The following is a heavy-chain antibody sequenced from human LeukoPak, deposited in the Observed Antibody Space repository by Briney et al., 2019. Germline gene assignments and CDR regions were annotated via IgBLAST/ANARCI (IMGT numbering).Heavy chain of an antibody. D-gene: IGHD5-12*01. CDR3: ARGRGGYGRYYYYYGMDV. J-gene: IGHJ6*02. CDR1: GGSFSGYY. CDR2: INHSGST. V-gene: IGHV4-34*01. Sequence: PSETLSLACAVYGGSFSGYYWSWIRQPPGKGLEWIGEINHSGSTNYNLSLKSRVTISVDTSKNQFSLKLSSVTAADTAVYYCARGRGGYGRYYYYYGMDVWGQGTTVTVSS.